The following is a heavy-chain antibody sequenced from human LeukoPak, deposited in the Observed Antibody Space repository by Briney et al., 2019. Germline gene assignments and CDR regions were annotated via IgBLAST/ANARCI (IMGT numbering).Heavy chain of an antibody. D-gene: IGHD2/OR15-2a*01. J-gene: IGHJ6*02. Sequence: ASVTLSCTASGYTFTIHALHWVRQAPGESLEWMAWINGATGNTEYSQKFQARVTITRDTSASTAYMELSSLRSEDTAVYYCARSIIIVPNTSYYYYYMDVWGQGTTVTVSS. CDR2: INGATGNT. V-gene: IGHV1-3*01. CDR3: ARSIIIVPNTSYYYYYMDV. CDR1: GYTFTIHA.